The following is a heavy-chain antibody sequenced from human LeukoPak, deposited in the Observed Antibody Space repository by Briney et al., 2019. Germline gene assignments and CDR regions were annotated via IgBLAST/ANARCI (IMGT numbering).Heavy chain of an antibody. V-gene: IGHV3-48*01. CDR2: ISSSSSTM. D-gene: IGHD3-10*01. J-gene: IGHJ3*02. CDR3: ARVGYYADDAFDI. CDR1: GFAFSSYT. Sequence: GGSLRLSCAASGFAFSSYTMNWVRQAPGKGLGWVSYISSSSSTMYYADSVKGRFTISRDNAKNSLYLQMNSLRAEDTVVYYCARVGYYADDAFDIWGQGTMVTVSS.